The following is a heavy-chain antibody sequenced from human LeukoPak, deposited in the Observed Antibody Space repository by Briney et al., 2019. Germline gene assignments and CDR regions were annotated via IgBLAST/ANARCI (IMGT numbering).Heavy chain of an antibody. D-gene: IGHD3-22*01. CDR2: ISSSGSTI. CDR3: ARDAYYYDSSGYYQHLYFDL. V-gene: IGHV3-11*01. Sequence: GGSLRLSCAASGFTFSDYYMSWIRQAPGKGLEWVSYISSSGSTIYYADSVKGRFTISRDNAKNSLYLQMNSLRAEDTAVYYCARDAYYYDSSGYYQHLYFDLWGRGTLVTVSS. CDR1: GFTFSDYY. J-gene: IGHJ2*01.